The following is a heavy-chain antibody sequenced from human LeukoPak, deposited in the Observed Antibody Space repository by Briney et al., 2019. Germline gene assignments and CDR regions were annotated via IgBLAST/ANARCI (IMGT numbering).Heavy chain of an antibody. CDR2: IIPILGIA. CDR1: GVTFSSYT. D-gene: IGHD3-22*01. V-gene: IGHV1-69*02. J-gene: IGHJ4*02. CDR3: ARKYYDSSGHSHDY. Sequence: EASVKVSCKASGVTFSSYTISWVRQAPGQGLEWMGRIIPILGIANNAQKFQGRVTITADTSTSTAYMELSRLRSEDTAVYYCARKYYDSSGHSHDYWGQGTLVTVSS.